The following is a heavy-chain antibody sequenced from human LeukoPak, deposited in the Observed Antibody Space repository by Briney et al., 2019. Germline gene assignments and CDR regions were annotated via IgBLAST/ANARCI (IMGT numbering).Heavy chain of an antibody. CDR2: ISAYNGNT. CDR1: GYTFTSYG. D-gene: IGHD2-8*01. V-gene: IGHV1-18*01. CDR3: ARDGGGVLMVYAPYYYYYGMDV. J-gene: IGHJ6*02. Sequence: SVKVSCKASGYTFTSYGISWVRQAPGQGLEWMGWISAYNGNTNYAQKLQGRVTMTTDTSTSTAYMELRSLGSDDTAVYYCARDGGGVLMVYAPYYYYYGMDVWGQGTTVTVSS.